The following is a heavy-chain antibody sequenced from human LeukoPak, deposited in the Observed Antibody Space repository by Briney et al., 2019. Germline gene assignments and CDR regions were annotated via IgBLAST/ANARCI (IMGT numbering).Heavy chain of an antibody. D-gene: IGHD2-2*01. J-gene: IGHJ6*03. CDR3: ARGVDCSSTSCTYYYYYYMDV. CDR1: GFTVSSNY. Sequence: PGGSLRLSCAASGFTVSSNYMSWARQAPGKGLEWVSVIYSGGSTYYADSVKGRFTISRDNSKNTLYLQMNSLRAEDTAVYYCARGVDCSSTSCTYYYYYYMDVWGKGTTVTVSS. CDR2: IYSGGST. V-gene: IGHV3-66*02.